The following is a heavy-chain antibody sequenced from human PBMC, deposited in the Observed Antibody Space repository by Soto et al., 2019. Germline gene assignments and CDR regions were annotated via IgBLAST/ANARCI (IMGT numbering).Heavy chain of an antibody. V-gene: IGHV5-51*01. Sequence: VESMTISCKVSGNSFTTYIIVWVRQMPGNGLESMGAIYRSDSYTRYSPSFQGQVTISVDKSITTTYLQWSSLKASDTAIYYCASRSYCGGDCTRNPPQYFAMDVWGQGTTVTVSS. J-gene: IGHJ6*01. D-gene: IGHD2-21*02. CDR3: ASRSYCGGDCTRNPPQYFAMDV. CDR1: GNSFTTYI. CDR2: IYRSDSYT.